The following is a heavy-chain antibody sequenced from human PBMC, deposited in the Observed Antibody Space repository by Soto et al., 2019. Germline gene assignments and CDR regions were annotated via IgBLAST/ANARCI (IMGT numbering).Heavy chain of an antibody. CDR3: ARAKSLEYNGFDT. CDR2: ISSTSATI. V-gene: IGHV3-48*01. Sequence: EVQLVESGGGLVQPGGSLRLSCTASGFTFSSYSINWVRQAPGQGLEWISYISSTSATIYYAESVRGRFTVSRDNAKNSVYLQMNSLRAEDTAVYFCARAKSLEYNGFDTWGQGTPVTVSS. J-gene: IGHJ5*02. CDR1: GFTFSSYS.